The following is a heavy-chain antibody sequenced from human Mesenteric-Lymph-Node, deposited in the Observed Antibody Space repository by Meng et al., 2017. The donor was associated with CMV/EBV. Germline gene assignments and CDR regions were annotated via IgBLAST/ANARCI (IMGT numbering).Heavy chain of an antibody. Sequence: GESLKISCAASGFTFSDYEMNWVRQAPGKGLEWVSYISSTIYYADSMKGRFTTSRDNAKNSLYLQMNSLRAEDTAVYYCARGPLTAYDYWGQGTLVTVSS. V-gene: IGHV3-48*03. CDR2: ISSTI. CDR3: ARGPLTAYDY. J-gene: IGHJ4*02. CDR1: GFTFSDYE. D-gene: IGHD5-18*01.